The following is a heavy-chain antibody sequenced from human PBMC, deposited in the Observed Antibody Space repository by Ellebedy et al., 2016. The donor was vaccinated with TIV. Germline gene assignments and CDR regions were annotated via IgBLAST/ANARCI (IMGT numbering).Heavy chain of an antibody. V-gene: IGHV3-23*01. CDR3: AKARGLRWSLGYFDY. J-gene: IGHJ4*02. CDR1: GFTFSSYA. Sequence: PGGSLRLSCAASGFTFSSYAMSWVRQAPGKGLEWVSAISGSGGSTYYADSVKGRFTISRDNSKNTLYLQMNSLRAEDTAVYYCAKARGLRWSLGYFDYWGQGTLVTVSS. D-gene: IGHD4-23*01. CDR2: ISGSGGST.